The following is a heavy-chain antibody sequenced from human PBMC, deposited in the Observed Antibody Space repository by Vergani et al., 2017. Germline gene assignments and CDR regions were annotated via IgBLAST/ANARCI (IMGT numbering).Heavy chain of an antibody. D-gene: IGHD3-16*01. CDR2: IQFDGSNQ. V-gene: IGHV3-30*02. J-gene: IGHJ4*02. CDR3: AKHFRGWGIDY. CDR1: GFTLSNYD. Sequence: QVQLVESGGGVVQRGGSLRLSCATSGFTLSNYDMQWIRQGPGKGLGFVAFIQFDGSNQYYADSVKGRFTPSRDFSKTTLYLQMNSLRTDDTATYYCAKHFRGWGIDYWGQGTQVIVSS.